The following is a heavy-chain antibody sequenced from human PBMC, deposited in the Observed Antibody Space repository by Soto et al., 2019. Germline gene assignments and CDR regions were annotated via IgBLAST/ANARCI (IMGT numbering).Heavy chain of an antibody. D-gene: IGHD3-16*02. J-gene: IGHJ4*02. CDR1: GGSISSGDYY. Sequence: QVQLQESGPGLVKPSQTLSLTCTVSGGSISSGDYYWSWIRQPPGKGLEWIGYIYYSGSTYYNPSLKSRFTISVDTSKNQFSLKLSSVTAADTAVYYCARGDDYVWGSYRYRGAPDYWGQGTLVTVSS. V-gene: IGHV4-30-4*01. CDR2: IYYSGST. CDR3: ARGDDYVWGSYRYRGAPDY.